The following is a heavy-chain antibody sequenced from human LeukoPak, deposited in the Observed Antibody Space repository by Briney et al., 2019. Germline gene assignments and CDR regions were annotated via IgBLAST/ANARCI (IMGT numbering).Heavy chain of an antibody. Sequence: SQTLSLTPAISVDSLSSNSAAWNWLRQSPSRGLEWLGRTYYMSKWYNDYAVSVKSRITMNPDTSKNQFSLQLNSVTPEDTAVYYCARWNHASHWFDPWGQGTLVTVSS. D-gene: IGHD1-14*01. CDR3: ARWNHASHWFDP. CDR1: VDSLSSNSAA. V-gene: IGHV6-1*01. CDR2: TYYMSKWYN. J-gene: IGHJ5*02.